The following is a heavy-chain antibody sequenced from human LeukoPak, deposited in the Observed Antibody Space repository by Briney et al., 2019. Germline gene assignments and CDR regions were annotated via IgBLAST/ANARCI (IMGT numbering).Heavy chain of an antibody. CDR2: ISTSSSTI. CDR1: GFTFSTYS. Sequence: GGSLRPSCAASGFTFSTYSMNWVRQAPGKGLEWVSYISTSSSTIYYADSVKGRFTISRDDAKNSLYLQMNSLRAEDTAVYYCARDPPSGGFDSWGQGTLVTVSS. CDR3: ARDPPSGGFDS. D-gene: IGHD3-16*01. J-gene: IGHJ4*02. V-gene: IGHV3-48*01.